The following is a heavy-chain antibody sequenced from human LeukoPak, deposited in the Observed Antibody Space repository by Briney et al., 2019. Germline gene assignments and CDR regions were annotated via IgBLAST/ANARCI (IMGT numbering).Heavy chain of an antibody. CDR1: GFTFSSYS. Sequence: TGGSLRLSCAASGFTFSSYSMNWVRQAPGKGLEWVSSISSSSSYIYYADSVKGRFTISRDNAKNSLYLQMNSLRAEDTAVYYCAGARVVRGAQTALDYWGQGTLVTVSS. CDR3: AGARVVRGAQTALDY. CDR2: ISSSSSYI. J-gene: IGHJ4*02. D-gene: IGHD3-10*01. V-gene: IGHV3-21*01.